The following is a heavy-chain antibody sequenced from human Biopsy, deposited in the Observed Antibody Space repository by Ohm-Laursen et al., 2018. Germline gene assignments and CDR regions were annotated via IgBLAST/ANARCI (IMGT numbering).Heavy chain of an antibody. CDR3: AKCMTAGSNYYFHH. CDR1: GFTFSSYG. CDR2: IWYDGSNK. Sequence: RSLRLSCAASGFTFSSYGMHWVRQAPGRGLEWVAAIWYDGSNKNYADSVKGRFTISRDNSKNTLYLQMNSLRGEDTAVYYCAKCMTAGSNYYFHHCGQGTLVTVSS. D-gene: IGHD2-8*01. V-gene: IGHV3-33*06. J-gene: IGHJ4*02.